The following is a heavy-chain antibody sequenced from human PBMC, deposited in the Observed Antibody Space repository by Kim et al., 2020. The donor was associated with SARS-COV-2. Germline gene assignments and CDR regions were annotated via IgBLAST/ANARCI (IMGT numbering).Heavy chain of an antibody. V-gene: IGHV4-39*01. J-gene: IGHJ4*02. CDR3: AMEGATYSNYHYFDY. CDR1: GGSISSNNDY. CDR2: LHYSGST. Sequence: SETLSLTCIVSGGSISSNNDYWAWIRQPPGKGLEWIGSLHYSGSTYYNPSLKGRVTISVDTSKNQFSLKLSSMTAADTAVYYCAMEGATYSNYHYFDYWGQGTLVTVSS. D-gene: IGHD4-4*01.